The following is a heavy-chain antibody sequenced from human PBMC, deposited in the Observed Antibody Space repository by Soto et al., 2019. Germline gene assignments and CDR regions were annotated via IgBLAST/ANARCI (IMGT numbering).Heavy chain of an antibody. D-gene: IGHD2-2*01. Sequence: EVQLVESGGGLVQPGGSLRLSCAASGFTFSSYSMNWVRQAPGKGLEWVSYIDSGSNTIYYADSVKGRFTISRDNAKNSLNLQMNSLRDEDTAVYYCARDILRYCSSTTCYSYYFDYWGQGTLVTVSS. CDR3: ARDILRYCSSTTCYSYYFDY. CDR2: IDSGSNTI. CDR1: GFTFSSYS. J-gene: IGHJ4*02. V-gene: IGHV3-48*02.